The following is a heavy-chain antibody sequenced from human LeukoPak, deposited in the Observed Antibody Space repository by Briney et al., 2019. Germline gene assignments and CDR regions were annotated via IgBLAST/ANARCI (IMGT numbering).Heavy chain of an antibody. CDR1: GYTFTTYG. CDR2: INTYDGNT. D-gene: IGHD4-17*01. J-gene: IGHJ4*02. V-gene: IGHV1-18*01. Sequence: ASVKVSCKAAGYTFTTYGISWVRQAPGQGLEWMGWINTYDGNTNYVQSLQGRLTMTIDTSTSTVYMELRSLKSDDTAVYYCARGDYGDYVYWGQGTLVTVSS. CDR3: ARGDYGDYVY.